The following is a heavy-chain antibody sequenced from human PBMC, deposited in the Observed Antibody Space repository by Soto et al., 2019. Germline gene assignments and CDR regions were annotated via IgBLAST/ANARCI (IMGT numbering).Heavy chain of an antibody. V-gene: IGHV3-43*01. Sequence: EVQLVESGGVVVQPGGSLRLSCAASGFTFDDYTMHWVRQAPGKGLEWVSLISWDGGSTYYADSVKGRFTISRDNSKNSLYLQMNSLRTEDTALYYCAKDKGYKYYDFWSGKLYGMDVWGQGTTVTVSS. CDR3: AKDKGYKYYDFWSGKLYGMDV. CDR1: GFTFDDYT. J-gene: IGHJ6*02. CDR2: ISWDGGST. D-gene: IGHD3-3*01.